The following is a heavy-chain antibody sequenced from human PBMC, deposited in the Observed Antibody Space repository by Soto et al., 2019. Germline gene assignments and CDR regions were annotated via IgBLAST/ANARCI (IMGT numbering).Heavy chain of an antibody. CDR1: GFSLTSPGMC. J-gene: IGHJ6*02. CDR3: ARSIRGPRRFNGMDV. D-gene: IGHD1-20*01. CDR2: IERDDDDK. Sequence: SGPTLVNPTETLTVTCTFSGFSLTSPGMCVSWIRQSPGKALEWLALIERDDDDKYYSTSLKTRLTISKDTRKNQVVLTMANMDPADTATYYCARSIRGPRRFNGMDVWGQGTTVTVSS. V-gene: IGHV2-70*13.